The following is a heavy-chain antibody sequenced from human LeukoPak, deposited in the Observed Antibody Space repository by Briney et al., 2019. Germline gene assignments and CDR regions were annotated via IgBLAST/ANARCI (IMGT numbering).Heavy chain of an antibody. CDR3: ARAAYASGPDY. V-gene: IGHV3-48*01. J-gene: IGHJ4*02. D-gene: IGHD3-10*01. CDR1: GFTFSNYG. Sequence: PGGSLRLSCAASGFTFSNYGINWVRQTPGKGLEWVSYISSSSDAMHYADSVRGRFTISIDNGKNSLYLQMNSLRAEDTAVYYCARAAYASGPDYWGQGTLVTVSS. CDR2: ISSSSDAM.